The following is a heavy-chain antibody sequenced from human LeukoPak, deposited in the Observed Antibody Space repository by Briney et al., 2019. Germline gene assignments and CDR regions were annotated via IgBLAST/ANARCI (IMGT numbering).Heavy chain of an antibody. Sequence: GGSLRLSCAASGFTFSSYWMSWVRQAPGEGLEWVADIKQDGSEKYYVDSVKGRFTISRDDAKNSLYLQMNSLRAEDTAVYYCARGGRSYDSTGYYYDYYFDYWGQGTLVTVSS. V-gene: IGHV3-7*01. CDR2: IKQDGSEK. CDR3: ARGGRSYDSTGYYYDYYFDY. J-gene: IGHJ4*02. CDR1: GFTFSSYW. D-gene: IGHD3-22*01.